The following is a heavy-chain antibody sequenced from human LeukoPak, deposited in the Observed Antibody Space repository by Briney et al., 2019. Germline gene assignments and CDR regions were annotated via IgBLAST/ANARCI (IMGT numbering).Heavy chain of an antibody. D-gene: IGHD3-10*01. J-gene: IGHJ4*02. Sequence: PSETLSLTCTVSGGSISSSNYYWGWIRQPPGKGLEWIGSIYYGGSSYYNPSLKSRLTISVDTSKNQFSLKLNYVTAADTAVYYCARVQRGVISPAFDYWGQGTLFTVSS. V-gene: IGHV4-39*01. CDR2: IYYGGSS. CDR1: GGSISSSNYY. CDR3: ARVQRGVISPAFDY.